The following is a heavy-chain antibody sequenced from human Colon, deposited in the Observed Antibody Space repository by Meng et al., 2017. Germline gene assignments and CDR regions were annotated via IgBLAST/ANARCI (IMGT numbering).Heavy chain of an antibody. CDR2: TSHSGST. V-gene: IGHV4-4*02. J-gene: IGHJ4*02. D-gene: IGHD3-22*01. CDR3: ASSDYYRSDY. Sequence: VPLQESGPGLVKPSGTLSLTCAVSGGSISRSDWWSWVRQPPGKGLEWIGETSHSGSTNYSPSLKSRVTISLDKSKNQLSLKLNSVTAADTAVYYCASSDYYRSDYWGQGTLVTVSS. CDR1: GGSISRSDW.